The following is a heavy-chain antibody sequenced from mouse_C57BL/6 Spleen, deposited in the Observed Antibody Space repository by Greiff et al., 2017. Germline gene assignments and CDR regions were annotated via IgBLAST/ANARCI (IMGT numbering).Heavy chain of an antibody. J-gene: IGHJ3*01. Sequence: VQLQQSGAELVRPGASVKLSCKASGYTFTDYYINWVKQRPGQGLEWIARIYPGSGNTYYNEKFKGKATLTAEKSSSTAYMQLSSLTSEDSAVYFCARGAQATWAWFAYWGQGTLVTVSA. D-gene: IGHD3-2*02. CDR1: GYTFTDYY. CDR3: ARGAQATWAWFAY. CDR2: IYPGSGNT. V-gene: IGHV1-76*01.